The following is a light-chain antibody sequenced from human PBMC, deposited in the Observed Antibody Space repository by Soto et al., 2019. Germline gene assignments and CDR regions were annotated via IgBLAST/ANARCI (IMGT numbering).Light chain of an antibody. Sequence: EVVMTQSPATLSVSPGESATLPCRASQSVGSHLVWYQQKPGQAPRLLLYGVSTSANGVPARFSGSWSGTEVTIIITRLQSEDFAVYYCQQHNNWPLTFGGGTKVEIK. V-gene: IGKV3-15*01. CDR1: QSVGSH. CDR2: GVS. CDR3: QQHNNWPLT. J-gene: IGKJ4*01.